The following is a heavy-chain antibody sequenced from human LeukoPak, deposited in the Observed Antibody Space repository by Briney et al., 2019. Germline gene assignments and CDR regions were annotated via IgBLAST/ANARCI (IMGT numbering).Heavy chain of an antibody. Sequence: SETLSLTCTVSGGSISSSSYYWGWIRQPPGKGLEWIGSIYYSGSTYYNPSLKSRVTISVDTSKNQFSLKLSSVTAADTALYYCARDLLGYYPGAFDIWGQGTMVTVSS. J-gene: IGHJ3*02. D-gene: IGHD3-22*01. CDR3: ARDLLGYYPGAFDI. V-gene: IGHV4-39*07. CDR2: IYYSGST. CDR1: GGSISSSSYY.